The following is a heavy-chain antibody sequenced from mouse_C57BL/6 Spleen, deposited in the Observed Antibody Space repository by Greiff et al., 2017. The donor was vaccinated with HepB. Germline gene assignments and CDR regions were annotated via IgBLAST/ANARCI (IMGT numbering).Heavy chain of an antibody. CDR3: ARPLRQGAWFAY. CDR1: GYTFTDYY. J-gene: IGHJ3*01. Sequence: EVQLQQSGPVLVKPGASVKMSCKASGYTFTDYYMNWVKQSHGKSLEWIGVINPYNGGTSYNQKFKGKATLTVDKSSSTAYMELNSLTSEDSAVYYCARPLRQGAWFAYWGQGTLVTVSA. D-gene: IGHD2-12*01. CDR2: INPYNGGT. V-gene: IGHV1-19*01.